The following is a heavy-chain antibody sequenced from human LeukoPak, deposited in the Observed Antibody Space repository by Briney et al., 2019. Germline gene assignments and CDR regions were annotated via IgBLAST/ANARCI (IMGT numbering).Heavy chain of an antibody. V-gene: IGHV4-59*01. CDR2: IYYSGST. CDR3: ARDFSHGVGDV. J-gene: IGHJ6*04. CDR1: GGSISSYY. D-gene: IGHD4-17*01. Sequence: PSETLSLTCTVSGGSISSYYWSWIRQPPGKGLEWIGYIYYSGSTNYNPSLKSRVTISVDTSKNQFSLKLSSVTAADTAVYYCARDFSHGVGDVWGKGTTVTVSS.